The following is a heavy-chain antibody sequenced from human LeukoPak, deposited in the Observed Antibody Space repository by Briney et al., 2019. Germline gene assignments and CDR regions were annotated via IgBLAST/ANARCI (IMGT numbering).Heavy chain of an antibody. D-gene: IGHD5-18*01. CDR2: IRYDGSNK. CDR1: GFTFSSYD. CDR3: AKERDTAMVTIDY. J-gene: IGHJ4*02. Sequence: GGSLTLSCAASGFTFSSYDMHWVRQAPGKGLEWVAFIRYDGSNKYYADSVKRRFTLSRDNSKNTLYLQMNSLRAEHTAVYFCAKERDTAMVTIDYWGQGTLVTVSS. V-gene: IGHV3-30*02.